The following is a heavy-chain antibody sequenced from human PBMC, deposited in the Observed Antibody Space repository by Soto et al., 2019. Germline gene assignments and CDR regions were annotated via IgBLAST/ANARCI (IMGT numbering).Heavy chain of an antibody. D-gene: IGHD3-10*01. J-gene: IGHJ6*02. CDR2: ISYDGSNK. Sequence: GGSLRLSCAAPGFTFSSYAMHWVRQAPGKGLEWVAVISYDGSNKYYADSVKGRFTISRDNSKNTLYLQMNSLRAEDTAVYYCARVLHYGSGSYYNRKNYYYYYGMDVWGQGTTVTVSS. V-gene: IGHV3-30-3*01. CDR3: ARVLHYGSGSYYNRKNYYYYYGMDV. CDR1: GFTFSSYA.